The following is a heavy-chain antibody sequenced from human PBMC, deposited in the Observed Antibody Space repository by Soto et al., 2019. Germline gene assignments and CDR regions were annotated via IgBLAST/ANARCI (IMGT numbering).Heavy chain of an antibody. CDR3: ARGRGAAAPYFDF. CDR2: IISSTSHT. Sequence: QVQLVESGGGLVKPGGSLRLSCAVSGFTFSDYYMTWIRQAPGKGLEWVSYIISSTSHTNYADSVKGRFTISRDNAKNSLFLQMNSLRAEDTAVYYCARGRGAAAPYFDFCGQGTLVTVSS. J-gene: IGHJ4*02. V-gene: IGHV3-11*05. D-gene: IGHD2-2*01. CDR1: GFTFSDYY.